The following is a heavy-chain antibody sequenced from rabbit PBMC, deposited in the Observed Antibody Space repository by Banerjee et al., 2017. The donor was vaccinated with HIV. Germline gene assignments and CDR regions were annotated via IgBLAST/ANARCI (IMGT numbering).Heavy chain of an antibody. D-gene: IGHD8-1*01. J-gene: IGHJ4*01. Sequence: QEQLVESGGGLVQPGGSLKLSCKASGFDFSSYGVSWVRQAPGKGLEWIGYIDPVFGSTYYASWVNGRFTISSHNAQNTLYLQLNSLTAADTATYFCVRDRYAGSSYPYYFNLWGQGTLVTVS. V-gene: IGHV1S47*01. CDR1: GFDFSSYG. CDR3: VRDRYAGSSYPYYFNL. CDR2: IDPVFGST.